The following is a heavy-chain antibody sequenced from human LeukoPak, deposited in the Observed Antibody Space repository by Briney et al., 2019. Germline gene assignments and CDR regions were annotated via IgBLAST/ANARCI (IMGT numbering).Heavy chain of an antibody. CDR1: GFTISSYW. D-gene: IGHD3-10*01. CDR2: IKQDGSEK. V-gene: IGHV3-7*01. CDR3: ASEVRGVTDFDY. J-gene: IGHJ4*02. Sequence: GGSLRLSCAASGFTISSYWMSWVRQTPGKGLEWVANIKQDGSEKYYVDSVKGRFTISRDNAKNSLYLQMNSLRAEDTAVYYCASEVRGVTDFDYWGQGTLVTVSS.